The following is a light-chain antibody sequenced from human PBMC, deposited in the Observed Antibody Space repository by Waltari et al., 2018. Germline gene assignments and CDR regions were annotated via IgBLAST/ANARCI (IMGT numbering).Light chain of an antibody. Sequence: EIVMMQSPATLSVSTGERATLSCRACQSVNSNLAWDKHKPGQAPRLLIYGASTRVIGIPTRFSGSWSGPDFTLTFICLQSEYFSVYYCQHYNNCPPLTFFVGTKVEIK. CDR2: GAS. V-gene: IGKV3-15*01. CDR3: QHYNNCPPLT. J-gene: IGKJ4*01. CDR1: QSVNSN.